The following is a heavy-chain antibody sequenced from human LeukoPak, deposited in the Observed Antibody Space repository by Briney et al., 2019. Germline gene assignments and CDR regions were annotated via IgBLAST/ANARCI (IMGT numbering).Heavy chain of an antibody. V-gene: IGHV1-2*06. J-gene: IGHJ5*02. Sequence: VASVKVSCKASGYTFTSYGISWVRQAPGQGLEWMGRINPNSGGTNYAQKFQGRVTMTRDTSISTAYMELSRLRSDDTAVYYCAIVGATVGWFDPWGQGTLVTVSS. CDR1: GYTFTSYG. D-gene: IGHD1-26*01. CDR3: AIVGATVGWFDP. CDR2: INPNSGGT.